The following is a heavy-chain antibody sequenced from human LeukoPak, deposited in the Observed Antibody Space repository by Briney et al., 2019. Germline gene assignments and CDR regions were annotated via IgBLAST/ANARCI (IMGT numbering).Heavy chain of an antibody. CDR3: ARDRHIAGAGYYFDY. Sequence: PGGSLRLSCAASGFAFTTCAINWVRQAPGKGLEWVSTISGSGDSTYYADSVKGRFTISRDNSKNTLYLQMNSLRVEDTAVYYCARDRHIAGAGYYFDYWGQGTLVTVSS. J-gene: IGHJ4*02. D-gene: IGHD6-19*01. CDR2: ISGSGDST. V-gene: IGHV3-23*01. CDR1: GFAFTTCA.